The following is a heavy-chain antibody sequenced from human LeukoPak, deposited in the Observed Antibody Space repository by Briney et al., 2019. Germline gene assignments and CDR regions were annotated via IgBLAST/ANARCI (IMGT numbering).Heavy chain of an antibody. CDR1: GFTFSSYE. CDR2: INSDGSST. CDR3: ARDRALRDDGGVYYYYYMDV. Sequence: QAGGSLRLSCAASGFTFSSYEMNWVRQAPGKGLVWVSRINSDGSSTSYADSVKGRFTISRDNAKNSLYLQMNSLRAEDTAVYYCARDRALRDDGGVYYYYYMDVWGKGTTVTVSS. V-gene: IGHV3-74*01. D-gene: IGHD5-24*01. J-gene: IGHJ6*03.